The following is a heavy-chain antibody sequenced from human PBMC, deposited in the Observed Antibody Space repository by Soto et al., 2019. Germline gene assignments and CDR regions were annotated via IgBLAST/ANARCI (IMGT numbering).Heavy chain of an antibody. V-gene: IGHV4-30-4*01. D-gene: IGHD4-17*01. CDR3: ARATVITPRIDN. CDR1: GGSIRNSDYY. Sequence: QVQLQESGPGLVKPSQTLSLTCSVSGGSIRNSDYYWSWIRQPPGKGLEWIGYIYYSGTTYYSPSLKSRVTISVDTSKSNFSLKLSSATAADTAVYFCARATVITPRIDNWGQGTQVTVSS. J-gene: IGHJ4*02. CDR2: IYYSGTT.